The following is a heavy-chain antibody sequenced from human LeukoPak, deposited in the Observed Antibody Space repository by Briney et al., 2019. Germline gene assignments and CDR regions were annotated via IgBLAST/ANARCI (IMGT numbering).Heavy chain of an antibody. CDR1: GGTFSSYA. CDR2: IIPILGIA. Sequence: ASVKVSCKASGGTFSSYAISWVRQAPGQGLEWMGRIIPILGIANYAQKFQGRVTITADKSTSTAYMELSSLRSEDTAVYYCARVDGYSYGHFDYWGQGTLVTVSS. V-gene: IGHV1-69*04. CDR3: ARVDGYSYGHFDY. D-gene: IGHD5-18*01. J-gene: IGHJ4*02.